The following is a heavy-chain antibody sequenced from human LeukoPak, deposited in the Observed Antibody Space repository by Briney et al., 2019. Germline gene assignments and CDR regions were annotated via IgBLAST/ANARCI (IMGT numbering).Heavy chain of an antibody. CDR3: AKTVFV. D-gene: IGHD3-16*01. CDR1: GFTFSSYA. Sequence: GGSLRLSCAASGFTFSSYAMSCVRQAPGKGLEWVSAISNGGGSTYYAAPVKGRFTISRDNSENTLYLQMNRLRGEETGLYYCAKTVFVWGEGALVTVSS. J-gene: IGHJ4*02. CDR2: ISNGGGST. V-gene: IGHV3-23*01.